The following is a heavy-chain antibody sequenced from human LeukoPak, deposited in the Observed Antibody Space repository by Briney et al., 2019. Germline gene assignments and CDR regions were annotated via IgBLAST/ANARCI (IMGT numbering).Heavy chain of an antibody. Sequence: GGSLRLSCVAAEFNFFSYGMQWVRQAPGKGLVWVSRIFSDGSTTSYADSVKGRFTISRDNAKNTLYLQMNSLRAEDTAVYYCARELPREVTLDYWGQGALVPVS. D-gene: IGHD2-21*02. CDR2: IFSDGSTT. CDR3: ARELPREVTLDY. CDR1: EFNFFSYG. J-gene: IGHJ4*01. V-gene: IGHV3-74*01.